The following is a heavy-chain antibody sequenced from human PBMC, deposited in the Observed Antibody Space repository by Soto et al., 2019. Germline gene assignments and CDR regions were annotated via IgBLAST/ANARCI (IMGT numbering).Heavy chain of an antibody. J-gene: IGHJ4*02. D-gene: IGHD3-22*01. CDR1: GFTFSNYG. V-gene: IGHV3-30*18. CDR3: AKDRDYDSSGSLDY. Sequence: PGGSLRLSCTASGFTFSNYGMNWVRQAPGKGLEWVAVISYDGNYKYYAESVKGRFTISRDNSKNTVYLQMDSLRAEDTAVYYCAKDRDYDSSGSLDYWGQGTPVTVS. CDR2: ISYDGNYK.